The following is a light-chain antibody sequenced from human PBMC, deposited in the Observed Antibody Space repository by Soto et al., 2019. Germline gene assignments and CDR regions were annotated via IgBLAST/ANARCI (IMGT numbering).Light chain of an antibody. Sequence: QSVLTQPPSASGTPGQRVTISCSGNSSNIGGNTVNWYQQLPGTAPKLLIYNNNQRPSGVPDRFSGSKSGTSTSLAISGLQSEDEADYYCAAWDDSLNGVVFGGGTKLTVL. V-gene: IGLV1-44*01. J-gene: IGLJ2*01. CDR1: SSNIGGNT. CDR3: AAWDDSLNGVV. CDR2: NNN.